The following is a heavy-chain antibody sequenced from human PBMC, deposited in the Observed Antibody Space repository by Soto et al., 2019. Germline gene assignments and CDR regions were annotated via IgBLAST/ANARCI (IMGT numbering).Heavy chain of an antibody. D-gene: IGHD5-12*01. CDR3: AAGGGLPRYY. J-gene: IGHJ4*02. V-gene: IGHV4-39*07. CDR2: IYYSGST. CDR1: GGSISSSSYF. Sequence: SETLSLTCSVSGGSISSSSYFWGWTRQPPGKGLEWIGSIYYSGSTYYNPSLKSRVTVSVDRSKNQFSLKLSSVPAADPAVYYCAAGGGLPRYYWGQGTLVTVSS.